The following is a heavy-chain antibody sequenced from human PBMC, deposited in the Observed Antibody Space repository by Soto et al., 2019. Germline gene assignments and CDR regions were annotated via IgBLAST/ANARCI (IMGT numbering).Heavy chain of an antibody. V-gene: IGHV4-30-2*01. Sequence: QLQLQESGSGLVKPSQTLSLTCAVSGGSISSGGYSWRWIRQPPGKGLEWIGYIYHSGSTYYNPSLKVRVPRSVDRSKNQFSLKLSSVTAADTAVYYCARANYGDYGYGMDVWGQGTTVTVSS. CDR2: IYHSGST. CDR1: GGSISSGGYS. J-gene: IGHJ6*02. D-gene: IGHD4-17*01. CDR3: ARANYGDYGYGMDV.